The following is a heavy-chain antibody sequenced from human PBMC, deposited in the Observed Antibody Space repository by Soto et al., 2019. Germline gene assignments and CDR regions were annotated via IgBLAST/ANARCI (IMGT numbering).Heavy chain of an antibody. Sequence: SESLRLTGTISGGSVSVYYWSWIRQSTGQGLEWIGYIYAGGSPYYNPSLRSRVTISAETSKNQISLKLTSPTAADTAVYYCAAGTGSIPLQSWGRGTLVTVSA. J-gene: IGHJ2*01. CDR2: IYAGGSP. CDR3: AAGTGSIPLQS. CDR1: GGSVSVYY. V-gene: IGHV4-59*02. D-gene: IGHD2-21*01.